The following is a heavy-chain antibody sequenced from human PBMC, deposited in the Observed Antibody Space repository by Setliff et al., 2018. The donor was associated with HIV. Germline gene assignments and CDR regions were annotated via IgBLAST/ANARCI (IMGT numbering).Heavy chain of an antibody. V-gene: IGHV4-30-4*01. Sequence: SETLSLTCTASYATISTADYYWSWIRQPPGKGLEWIGFVSYTGTTHYNPSLKSRLTISIDTSENQFSLKLSSVTAADAAVYYCARLSTTSRDFDSWGQGTLVTVSS. CDR3: ARLSTTSRDFDS. CDR1: YATISTADYY. J-gene: IGHJ4*02. D-gene: IGHD2-2*01. CDR2: VSYTGTT.